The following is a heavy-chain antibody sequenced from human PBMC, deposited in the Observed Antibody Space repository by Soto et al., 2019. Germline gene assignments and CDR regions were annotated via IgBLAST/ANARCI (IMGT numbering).Heavy chain of an antibody. D-gene: IGHD5-18*01. CDR1: GFIFSDFG. J-gene: IGHJ3*01. V-gene: IGHV3-30*18. CDR2: ISYDGNNK. Sequence: QVNLVESGGGVVQPGRSLRLSCEASGFIFSDFGMHWVRQAPGKGLEWVAVISYDGNNKYYAQSVKGRFTISRDNSKNTLVLIMDSLRPEDTAVYPCVKGDLDTAVVHSPDAFDFWGPGTMVSVS. CDR3: VKGDLDTAVVHSPDAFDF.